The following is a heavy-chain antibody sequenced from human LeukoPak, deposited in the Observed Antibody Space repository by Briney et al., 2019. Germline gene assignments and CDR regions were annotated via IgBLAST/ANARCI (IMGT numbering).Heavy chain of an antibody. J-gene: IGHJ4*02. CDR2: IYPGDSDT. CDR1: GCSFTSYW. D-gene: IGHD3-10*01. CDR3: ARLRDITMVRGVIQYFDY. V-gene: IGHV5-51*01. Sequence: GESLKISCKGSGCSFTSYWIGWVRQMPGKGLEWMGIIYPGDSDTRYSPSFQGQVTISADKSISTAYLQWSSLKASDTAMYYCARLRDITMVRGVIQYFDYWGQGALVTVSS.